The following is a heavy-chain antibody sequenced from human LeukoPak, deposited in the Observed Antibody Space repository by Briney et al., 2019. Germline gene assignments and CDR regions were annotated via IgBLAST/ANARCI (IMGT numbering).Heavy chain of an antibody. J-gene: IGHJ4*02. V-gene: IGHV3-21*01. D-gene: IGHD5-18*01. CDR2: ISSSSSYI. CDR3: ARYGYSYGYVDY. Sequence: GGSLRLSCAASGFTFSSYAMHWVRQAPGKGLEWVSSISSSSSYIYYADSVKGRFTISRDNAKNSLYLQMNSLRAEDTAVYYCARYGYSYGYVDYWGQGTLVAVSS. CDR1: GFTFSSYA.